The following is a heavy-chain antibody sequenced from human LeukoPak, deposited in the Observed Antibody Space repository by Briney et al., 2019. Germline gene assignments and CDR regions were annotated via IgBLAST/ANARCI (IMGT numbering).Heavy chain of an antibody. CDR1: GFTFSSYV. CDR3: AKRENFDY. D-gene: IGHD5-24*01. J-gene: IGHJ4*02. CDR2: ISGSGGTT. V-gene: IGHV3-23*01. Sequence: GGSLRLSCAASGFTFSSYVMTWVRQAPGKGLEWVSGISGSGGTTYYADSVKGRFTISRDNSKNTLYLQMNSLRAEDTAVYYCAKRENFDYWGQGTLVTVSS.